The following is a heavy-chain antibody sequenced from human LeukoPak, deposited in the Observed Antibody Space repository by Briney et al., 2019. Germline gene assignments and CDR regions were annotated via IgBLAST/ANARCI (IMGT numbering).Heavy chain of an antibody. CDR3: ARGRGTSVYFDF. CDR1: GFTFSSYS. D-gene: IGHD3-16*01. J-gene: IGHJ4*02. Sequence: GGSLRLSCAASGFTFSSYSMNWGRQSPGKGLEWISYISSSSSALYYGDSVKGRFTISRDSATNSVSLQMDSLRPEDTAVYYCARGRGTSVYFDFWGQGTLVTVSS. V-gene: IGHV3-48*01. CDR2: ISSSSSAL.